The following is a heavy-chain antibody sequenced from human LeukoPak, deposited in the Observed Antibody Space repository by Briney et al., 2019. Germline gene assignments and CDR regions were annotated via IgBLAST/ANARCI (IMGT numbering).Heavy chain of an antibody. CDR3: ARTPIVVVTAIEGYYYGMDV. J-gene: IGHJ6*02. V-gene: IGHV4-31*03. CDR2: IYYSGST. CDR1: GGSISSGGYY. Sequence: SQTLSLTCTVSGGSISSGGYYWSWIRQHPGKGLEWIGYIYYSGSTYHNPSLKSRVTISVDTSKNQFSLKLSSVTAADTAVYYCARTPIVVVTAIEGYYYGMDVWGQGTTVTVSS. D-gene: IGHD2-21*02.